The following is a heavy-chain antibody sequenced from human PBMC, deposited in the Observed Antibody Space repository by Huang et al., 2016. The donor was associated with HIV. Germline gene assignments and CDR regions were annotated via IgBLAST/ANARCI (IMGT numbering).Heavy chain of an antibody. D-gene: IGHD3-9*01. V-gene: IGHV3-74*01. Sequence: EVRFQESGGGQVQPGGSLKLSCVASGFTFLDFWMHWARQVPGEGWAWVARINSDRTYIDYADSVRGRFVVSRNNARDILSLEMSSLRPEDTGVYFCAVGGRTASYFHFDPR. CDR2: INSDRTYI. CDR1: GFTFLDFW. CDR3: AVGGRTASYFHFDP. J-gene: IGHJ5*02.